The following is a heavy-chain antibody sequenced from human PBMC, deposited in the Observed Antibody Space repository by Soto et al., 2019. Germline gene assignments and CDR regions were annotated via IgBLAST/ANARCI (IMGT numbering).Heavy chain of an antibody. CDR2: ISANNGNT. CDR1: GYTFTSYG. Sequence: ASVKVSCKASGYTFTSYGISWVRQAPGQGLEWMGWISANNGNTNYAQKLQGRVTMTTDTSTSTAYMELRSLTSDDTAVYYCASDLPRCLEWLFEDDYDYYGMDVWGQGTTVTVSS. V-gene: IGHV1-18*01. J-gene: IGHJ6*02. CDR3: ASDLPRCLEWLFEDDYDYYGMDV. D-gene: IGHD3-3*01.